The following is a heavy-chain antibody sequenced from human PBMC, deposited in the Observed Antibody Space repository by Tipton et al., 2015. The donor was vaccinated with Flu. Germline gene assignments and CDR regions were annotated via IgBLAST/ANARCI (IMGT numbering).Heavy chain of an antibody. Sequence: SLRLSCAASGFIFSKYAMHWVRQAPGKGLEWVAVIWYDGSNKYYADSVKGRFTISRDNSKNMVYLQMNSLRAEDTAMYYCAKVIPEIVAGLDYWGQGTLVTVSS. CDR2: IWYDGSNK. J-gene: IGHJ4*02. D-gene: IGHD5-12*01. CDR1: GFIFSKYA. V-gene: IGHV3-33*06. CDR3: AKVIPEIVAGLDY.